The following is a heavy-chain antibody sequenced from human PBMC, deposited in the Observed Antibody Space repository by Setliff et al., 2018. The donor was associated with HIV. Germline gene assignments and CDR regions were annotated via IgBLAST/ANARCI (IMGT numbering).Heavy chain of an antibody. CDR3: ARDPSRSGGIDH. V-gene: IGHV4-34*01. CDR2: INHSGST. Sequence: SETLSLTCAVYGGSFSGFYWSWIRQPPGKDLEWIGEINHSGSTNYNPSLKSRVTISVDTSKNQFSLKLTSVIAADTAVYYCARDPSRSGGIDHWGRGTLVTVSS. D-gene: IGHD3-16*01. CDR1: GGSFSGFY. J-gene: IGHJ4*02.